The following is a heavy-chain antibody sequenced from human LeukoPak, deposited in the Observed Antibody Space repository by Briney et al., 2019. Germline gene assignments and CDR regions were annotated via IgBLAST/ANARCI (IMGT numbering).Heavy chain of an antibody. V-gene: IGHV3-30*14. CDR3: ARDDYYYGMDV. CDR1: GFTFSGYA. Sequence: GGSLRLSCAASGFTFSGYAMHWVRQAPGKGLEWLTVISTDGNDKHYADSVKGRFTISRDNSKNTLHLQMNSLRAEDTAVYYCARDDYYYGMDVWGQGTTVTVSS. CDR2: ISTDGNDK. J-gene: IGHJ6*02.